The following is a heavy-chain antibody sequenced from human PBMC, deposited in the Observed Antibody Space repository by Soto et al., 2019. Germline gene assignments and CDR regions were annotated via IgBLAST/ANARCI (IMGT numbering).Heavy chain of an antibody. CDR2: ISSSSSTI. V-gene: IGHV3-48*02. CDR3: ASGTFYAEGGY. J-gene: IGHJ4*02. CDR1: GFTFSSYS. Sequence: EVQLVESGGGLVQPGGSLRLSCAASGFTFSSYSMNWVRQAPGKGLEWVSYISSSSSTIYYADTVKGRFTISRDNAKKSLDLQITSLRDEDTAVDYCASGTFYAEGGYWGQGTLVTVSS. D-gene: IGHD1-26*01.